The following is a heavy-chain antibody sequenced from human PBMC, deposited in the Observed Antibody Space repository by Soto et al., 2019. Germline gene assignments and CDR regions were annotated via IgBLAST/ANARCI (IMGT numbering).Heavy chain of an antibody. CDR3: ARVGYSSSVHYFDY. Sequence: SETLSLTCAVSGGSISGYYWSWIRQPPGKGLEWIGYISYSGSTDYNPSLKSRVTISVDTSRNQFSLKLTSVTAADTAVYYCARVGYSSSVHYFDYWGQGTLVTVSS. CDR1: GGSISGYY. J-gene: IGHJ4*02. V-gene: IGHV4-59*01. CDR2: ISYSGST. D-gene: IGHD6-6*01.